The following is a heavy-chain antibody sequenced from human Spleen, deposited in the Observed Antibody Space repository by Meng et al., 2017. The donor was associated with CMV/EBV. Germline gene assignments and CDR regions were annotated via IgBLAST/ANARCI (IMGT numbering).Heavy chain of an antibody. V-gene: IGHV3-7*01. Sequence: GESLKISCAASGFTFSSYWMSWVRQAPGKGLEWVANIKQDGSEKYYVDSVKGRFTISRDNAKNSLYLQMNSLRVEDTAVYYCARGWLDNDYWGQGTLVTVSS. D-gene: IGHD5-12*01. CDR1: GFTFSSYW. J-gene: IGHJ4*02. CDR3: ARGWLDNDY. CDR2: IKQDGSEK.